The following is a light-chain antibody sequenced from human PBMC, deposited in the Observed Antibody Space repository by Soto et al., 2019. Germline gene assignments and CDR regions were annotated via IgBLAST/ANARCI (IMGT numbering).Light chain of an antibody. V-gene: IGKV1-5*03. J-gene: IGKJ4*01. CDR1: QTISRW. CDR3: QQYNSYAPLT. Sequence: LQITQSPSTLSGSVGDRACITCRASQTISRWLARYHQKPGKAPKLLIXKASTLETGVPSRFRGSGSGTEFTLTINNLQPDDFATYYCQQYNSYAPLTFGGGTKVDIK. CDR2: KAS.